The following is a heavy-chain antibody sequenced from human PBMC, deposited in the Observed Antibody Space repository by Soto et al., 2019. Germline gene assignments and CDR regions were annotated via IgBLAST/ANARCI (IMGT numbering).Heavy chain of an antibody. CDR1: GGSINSGNYY. J-gene: IGHJ5*02. V-gene: IGHV4-31*03. CDR2: ISYSGSA. D-gene: IGHD3-22*01. Sequence: SETLSLTCSVSGGSINSGNYYWSWIRQHPGKGLEGIGYISYSGSAHYNPSLRSRVFISVDTSRNQFSLKLSSVTAADTAVYHCARRRFTTTTCFDPWGQGTLVTVS. CDR3: ARRRFTTTTCFDP.